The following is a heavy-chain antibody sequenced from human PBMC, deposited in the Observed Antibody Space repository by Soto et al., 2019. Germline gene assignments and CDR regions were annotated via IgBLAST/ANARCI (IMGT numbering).Heavy chain of an antibody. D-gene: IGHD3-3*01. V-gene: IGHV4-59*01. Sequence: SETLSLTCTVSGGSISSYYWSWIRQPPGKGLEWIGYIYYSGSTNYNPSLKSRVTISVDTSKNQFSLKLSSVTAADTAVYYCARANLEWLLSGVYFDYWGQGTLVTVSS. CDR2: IYYSGST. CDR3: ARANLEWLLSGVYFDY. J-gene: IGHJ4*02. CDR1: GGSISSYY.